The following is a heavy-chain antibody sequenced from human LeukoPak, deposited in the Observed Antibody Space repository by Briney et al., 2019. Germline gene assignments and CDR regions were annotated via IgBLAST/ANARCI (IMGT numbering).Heavy chain of an antibody. Sequence: GGSLRLSCAATGFTFSSYGMSWVRQAPGKGLEWVAVISYDGSNKYYADSVKGRFTISRDNSKNTLYLQMNSLRAEDTAVYYCARSPRRFCSGGSCSDGMDVWGQGTTVTVSS. J-gene: IGHJ6*02. CDR3: ARSPRRFCSGGSCSDGMDV. V-gene: IGHV3-30*03. CDR2: ISYDGSNK. D-gene: IGHD2-15*01. CDR1: GFTFSSYG.